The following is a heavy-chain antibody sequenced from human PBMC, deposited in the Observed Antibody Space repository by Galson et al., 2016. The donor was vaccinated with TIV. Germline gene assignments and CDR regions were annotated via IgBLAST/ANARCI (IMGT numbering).Heavy chain of an antibody. V-gene: IGHV4-39*07. CDR2: IYYSGNT. Sequence: SETLSLTCAVSGGSISNSGYYWVWIRQTPGKRLEWIGNIYYSGNTYYNPSLKSRVTISVDRSKNQISLKLNSVTAADTAVYYCASLPSCGSYYEYFHRWGQGTLVTVS. J-gene: IGHJ1*01. CDR1: GGSISNSGYY. CDR3: ASLPSCGSYYEYFHR. D-gene: IGHD1-26*01.